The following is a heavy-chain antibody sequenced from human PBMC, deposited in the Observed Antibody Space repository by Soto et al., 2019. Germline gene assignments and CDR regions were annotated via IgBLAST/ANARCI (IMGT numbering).Heavy chain of an antibody. J-gene: IGHJ6*02. CDR3: ASPLDYCSSNSCYSRGYYYYGMDV. CDR1: GYTFTGYY. Sequence: SVKVSCKASGYTFTGYYMHSVRQAPGQGXDGMGWSNPNSGGTNYAQKFQGRDTMTRDTSISRAYMAMSRLRSADTAVYYCASPLDYCSSNSCYSRGYYYYGMDVWGQGTTVTVSS. V-gene: IGHV1-2*02. D-gene: IGHD2-2*01. CDR2: SNPNSGGT.